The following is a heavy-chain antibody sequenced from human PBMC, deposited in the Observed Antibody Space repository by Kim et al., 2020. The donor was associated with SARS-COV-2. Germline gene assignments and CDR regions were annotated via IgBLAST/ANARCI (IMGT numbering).Heavy chain of an antibody. V-gene: IGHV4-4*02. CDR1: GGSISSSNW. CDR3: ARADYGDYFGGLADYYYGMDV. D-gene: IGHD4-17*01. CDR2: IYHSGST. J-gene: IGHJ6*02. Sequence: SETLSLTCAVSGGSISSSNWWSWVRQPPGKGLEWIGEIYHSGSTNYNPSLKSRVTISVDKSKNQFSLKLSSVTAADTAVYYCARADYGDYFGGLADYYYGMDVWGQGTTVTVSS.